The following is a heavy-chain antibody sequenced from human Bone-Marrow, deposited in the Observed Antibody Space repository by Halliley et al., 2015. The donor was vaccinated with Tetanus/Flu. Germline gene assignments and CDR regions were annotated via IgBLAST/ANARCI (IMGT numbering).Heavy chain of an antibody. Sequence: TLSLTCTVSGGSIRSGGYYWSWIRQHPGKGLEWIGYIYYSGSTYYNPSLKSRVTISVDTTKNQFSLKLSSVTAADTAVYYGARGLYYYQLDFYFDYWGRGTLVTVSS. D-gene: IGHD3-10*01. CDR2: IYYSGST. J-gene: IGHJ4*02. V-gene: IGHV4-31*03. CDR3: ARGLYYYQLDFYFDY. CDR1: GGSIRSGGYY.